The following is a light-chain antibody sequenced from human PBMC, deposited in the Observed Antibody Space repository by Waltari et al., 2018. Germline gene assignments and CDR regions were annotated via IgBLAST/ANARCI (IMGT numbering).Light chain of an antibody. CDR3: QVWDDVTDSGV. Sequence: YLLTQPRSLSVDAGKTARSTRGGDYIGSISVNRYQHKPGQAPVLVMFYDSDRPSAIPGRFAGSNSGNTATLTISWVEAGDEADYYCQVWDDVTDSGVFGGGTKLTVL. CDR2: YDS. CDR1: YIGSIS. J-gene: IGLJ3*02. V-gene: IGLV3-21*04.